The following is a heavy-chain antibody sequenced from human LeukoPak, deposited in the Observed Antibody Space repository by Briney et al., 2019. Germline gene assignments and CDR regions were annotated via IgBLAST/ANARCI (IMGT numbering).Heavy chain of an antibody. CDR3: ARGLDTYKSGID. D-gene: IGHD3-3*01. CDR1: GGSFSGLY. Sequence: PSETLSLTCGVYGGSFSGLYCTWIRQPPGKGLEWIGEIHPSGSTNYNPSLMSRVTMSLDTSKNQFSLKLTSVTAADAAVYFCARGLDTYKSGIDWGQGTLVTVSS. CDR2: IHPSGST. J-gene: IGHJ4*02. V-gene: IGHV4-34*01.